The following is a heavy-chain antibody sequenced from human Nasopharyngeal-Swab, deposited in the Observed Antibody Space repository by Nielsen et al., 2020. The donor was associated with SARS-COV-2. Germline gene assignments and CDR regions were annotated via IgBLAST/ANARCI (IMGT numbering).Heavy chain of an antibody. Sequence: GESLKISCAASGFTFSSYSMNWVRQAPGKGLEWVSYISSSSSTIYYADSVKGRFTISRDNAKNSLYLQMNSLGDEDTAVYYCARDPQYSSSWSYYYYYGMDVWGQGTTVTVSS. CDR1: GFTFSSYS. V-gene: IGHV3-48*02. D-gene: IGHD6-13*01. CDR3: ARDPQYSSSWSYYYYYGMDV. J-gene: IGHJ6*02. CDR2: ISSSSSTI.